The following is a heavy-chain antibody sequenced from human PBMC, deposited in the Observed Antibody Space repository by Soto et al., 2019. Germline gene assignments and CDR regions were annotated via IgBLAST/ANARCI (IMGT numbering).Heavy chain of an antibody. Sequence: QVQLVQSGAEVKKPGASVKVSCKASGYTFTGYYMHWVRQAPGQGLEWMGWINPNSGGTNYAQKFQGWVTMTRETXVXXAYVELGRVRSDDTAVYYWARGSKRSSGSRPENDYWGQGPLVTVSS. D-gene: IGHD6-13*01. J-gene: IGHJ4*02. CDR3: ARGSKRSSGSRPENDY. CDR1: GYTFTGYY. V-gene: IGHV1-2*04. CDR2: INPNSGGT.